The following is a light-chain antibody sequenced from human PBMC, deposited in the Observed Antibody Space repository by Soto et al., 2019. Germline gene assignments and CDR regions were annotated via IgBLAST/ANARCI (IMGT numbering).Light chain of an antibody. Sequence: DIQMTQSPSSLSASVGDRVTITCRASQGISNYLAWYQQKPGTVPKLLIYSASTLQSGVPFRFSGSGSGTDFTLTISSLQPEDVGTYYCQKYNSVPVTFGQGTRLEI. CDR1: QGISNY. V-gene: IGKV1-27*01. J-gene: IGKJ5*01. CDR3: QKYNSVPVT. CDR2: SAS.